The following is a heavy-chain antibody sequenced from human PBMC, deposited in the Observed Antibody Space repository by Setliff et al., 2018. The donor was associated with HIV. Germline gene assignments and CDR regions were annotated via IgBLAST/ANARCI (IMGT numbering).Heavy chain of an antibody. V-gene: IGHV4-59*10. CDR3: GRAVSGGDYGEEKYYYYGMDV. CDR2: IYTSGST. CDR1: GGSFSGFY. Sequence: SETLSLTCAVYGGSFSGFYWSWIRQPAGKGLEWIGRIYTSGSTNYNPSLKSRVTISVDTSKNQFSLKLSSVTAADTAVYYCGRAVSGGDYGEEKYYYYGMDVWGQGTTVTVSS. J-gene: IGHJ6*02. D-gene: IGHD4-17*01.